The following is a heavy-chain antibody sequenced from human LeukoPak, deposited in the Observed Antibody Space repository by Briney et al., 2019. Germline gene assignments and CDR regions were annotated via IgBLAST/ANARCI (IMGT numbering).Heavy chain of an antibody. Sequence: PGESLRLSCAASGFTFSNAWMSWVRQAPGKGLEWVGRIKSKTDGGTTDYAAPVKGRSTISRDDSKNTLYLQMNSLRAEDTAVYYCAKSQYYYGSGSYYNVRTPFDYWGQGTLVTVSS. CDR1: GFTFSNAW. CDR2: IKSKTDGGTT. J-gene: IGHJ4*02. D-gene: IGHD3-10*01. CDR3: AKSQYYYGSGSYYNVRTPFDY. V-gene: IGHV3-15*01.